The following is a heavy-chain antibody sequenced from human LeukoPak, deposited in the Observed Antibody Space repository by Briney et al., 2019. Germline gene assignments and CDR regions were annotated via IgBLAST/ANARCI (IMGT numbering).Heavy chain of an antibody. CDR2: IIPIFGTA. Sequence: ASVKVSCKASGGTFSSYAISWVRQAPGQGLEWMGGIIPIFGTANYAQKFQGRVTITTDESTSTAYMELSSLRSEDTAIYYCAREYPHYDFWSGYYFDYWGQGTLVTVSS. D-gene: IGHD3-3*01. CDR3: AREYPHYDFWSGYYFDY. V-gene: IGHV1-69*05. J-gene: IGHJ4*02. CDR1: GGTFSSYA.